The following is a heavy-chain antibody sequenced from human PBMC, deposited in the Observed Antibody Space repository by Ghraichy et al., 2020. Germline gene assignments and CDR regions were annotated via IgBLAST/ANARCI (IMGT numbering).Heavy chain of an antibody. D-gene: IGHD3-3*01. CDR2: IYWNDDK. V-gene: IGHV2-5*01. J-gene: IGHJ5*02. CDR3: AHRLYYDFWRDP. Sequence: SGPTLVKPTQTLTLTCTFSGFSLSTSGVGVGWIRQPPGKALEWLAVIYWNDDKRYSPSLRSRLTITKDTSKNQVVLTMTNMDPVDTATYYCAHRLYYDFWRDPWGQGTLVTVSS. CDR1: GFSLSTSGVG.